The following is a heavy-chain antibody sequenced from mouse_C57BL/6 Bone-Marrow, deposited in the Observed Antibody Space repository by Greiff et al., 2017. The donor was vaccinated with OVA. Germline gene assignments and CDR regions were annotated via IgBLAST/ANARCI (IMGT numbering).Heavy chain of an antibody. Sequence: QVQLQQSGAELARPGASVKLSCKASGYTFTSYGISWVKQRTGQGLEWIGEIYPRSGNTYYNEKFKGKATLTADKSSSTAYMELRSLTSEDSAVYFCARWLYSYYLRATGYWGQGTTLTVSS. CDR3: ARWLYSYYLRATGY. CDR2: IYPRSGNT. D-gene: IGHD2-12*01. J-gene: IGHJ2*01. V-gene: IGHV1-81*01. CDR1: GYTFTSYG.